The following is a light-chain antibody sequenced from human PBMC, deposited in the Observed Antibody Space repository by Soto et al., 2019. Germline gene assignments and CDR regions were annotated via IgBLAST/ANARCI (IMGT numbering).Light chain of an antibody. CDR2: GAS. Sequence: EMVLTQSPGTLSLSPGERATLSCRASQTVSSSYLAWYQQKPGQAPRLLIYGASSRATGIPDRFSASGSGTDFTLTISRLEPEDFAVYYCQQYGSSPLTFGGGTKVDIK. V-gene: IGKV3-20*01. CDR1: QTVSSSY. J-gene: IGKJ4*01. CDR3: QQYGSSPLT.